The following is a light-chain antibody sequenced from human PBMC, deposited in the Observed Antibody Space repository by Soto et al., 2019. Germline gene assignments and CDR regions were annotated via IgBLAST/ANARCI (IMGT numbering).Light chain of an antibody. V-gene: IGLV2-14*01. CDR1: SSDVGGYNY. CDR2: DVS. J-gene: IGLJ7*01. Sequence: QSALTQPASVSRSPGQSITISCTGTSSDVGGYNYVSWYQQHPGKAPKLMIYDVSNRPSGVSNRFSGSKSGNTASLTISGLQAEDEADYYCSSYTSSSTRCVFGTGTQLTVL. CDR3: SSYTSSSTRCV.